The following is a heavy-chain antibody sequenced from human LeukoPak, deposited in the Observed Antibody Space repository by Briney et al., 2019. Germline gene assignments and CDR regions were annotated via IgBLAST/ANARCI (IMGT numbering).Heavy chain of an antibody. Sequence: GASVKVSCKASGGTFSSYAISWVRQAPGQGLEWMGGIIPIFGTANYAQKFQGRVTITADESTSTAYMELSSLRSEDTAVYYCARDCPTVTTWCDAFDIWGQGAMVIVSS. CDR1: GGTFSSYA. CDR2: IIPIFGTA. V-gene: IGHV1-69*13. CDR3: ARDCPTVTTWCDAFDI. J-gene: IGHJ3*02. D-gene: IGHD4-17*01.